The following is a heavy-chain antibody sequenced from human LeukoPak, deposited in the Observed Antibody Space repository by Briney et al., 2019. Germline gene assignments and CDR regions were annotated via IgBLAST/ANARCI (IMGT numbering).Heavy chain of an antibody. D-gene: IGHD3-16*01. CDR1: GFTFDDYA. CDR2: ISWRGASI. V-gene: IGHV3-9*01. J-gene: IGHJ6*03. Sequence: GRSLRLSCAASGFTFDDYAMHWVRQGPGKGLEWVAGISWRGASIMYADSVKGRFTISRDNAKNSLFLQMDGLRAEDTALYYCAKDSGGTYNLLSGLHWGGYMDVWGRGTTLTVSS. CDR3: AKDSGGTYNLLSGLHWGGYMDV.